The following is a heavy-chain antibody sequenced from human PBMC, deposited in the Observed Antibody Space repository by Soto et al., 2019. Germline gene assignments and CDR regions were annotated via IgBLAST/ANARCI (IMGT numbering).Heavy chain of an antibody. CDR2: IIPIFGTA. J-gene: IGHJ6*02. CDR1: GGTFSSYA. CDR3: ARQVGSDVVPAAIEYYYYYYGMDV. Sequence: QVQLVQSGAEVKKPGSSVKVSCKASGGTFSSYAISWVRQAPGQGLEWMGGIIPIFGTANYAQKFQGRVTITADKSTSTAYMELSSLRSEDTAVYYCARQVGSDVVPAAIEYYYYYYGMDVWGQGTTVTVSS. D-gene: IGHD2-2*01. V-gene: IGHV1-69*06.